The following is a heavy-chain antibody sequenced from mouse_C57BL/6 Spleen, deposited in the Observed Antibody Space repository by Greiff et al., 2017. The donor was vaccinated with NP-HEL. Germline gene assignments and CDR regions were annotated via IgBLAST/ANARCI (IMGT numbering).Heavy chain of an antibody. V-gene: IGHV1-18*01. CDR3: ARSGDWEGWLAY. CDR1: GYTFTDYN. D-gene: IGHD4-1*01. J-gene: IGHJ3*01. Sequence: EVQLQQSGPELVKPGASVKIPCKASGYTFTDYNMDWVKQSHGKSLEWIGDINPNNGGTIYNQKFKGKATLTVDKSSSTAYMELRSLTSEDTAVYYWARSGDWEGWLAYWGQGTLVTVSA. CDR2: INPNNGGT.